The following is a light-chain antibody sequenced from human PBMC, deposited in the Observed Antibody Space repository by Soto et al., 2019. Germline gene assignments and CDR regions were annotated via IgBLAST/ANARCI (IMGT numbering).Light chain of an antibody. CDR3: QQLNNYPRT. J-gene: IGKJ1*01. CDR2: TAS. Sequence: DIQLTQSPSFLSAPVGDRVTITCRASQGISSYLAWYQQKPGKAPKLLISTASTLQSGVPSRFSGSGSGTEFTLTISSLQPEDFATYYCQQLNNYPRTLGQGTKVDIK. CDR1: QGISSY. V-gene: IGKV1-9*01.